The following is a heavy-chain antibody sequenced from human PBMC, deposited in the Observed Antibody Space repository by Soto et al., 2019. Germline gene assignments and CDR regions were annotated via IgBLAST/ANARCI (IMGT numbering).Heavy chain of an antibody. V-gene: IGHV4-34*01. J-gene: IGHJ1*01. Sequence: QVQLQQWGAGLLKPSETLSLTCAVYGGSFSGYYWSWIRQPPGKGLEWIGEINHSGSTNYNPSLKSRVTISVDTSKNQFSLKLSSVTAADTAVYYCARERSSWYTGRYFQHWGQGTLVTVSS. CDR3: ARERSSWYTGRYFQH. D-gene: IGHD6-13*01. CDR1: GGSFSGYY. CDR2: INHSGST.